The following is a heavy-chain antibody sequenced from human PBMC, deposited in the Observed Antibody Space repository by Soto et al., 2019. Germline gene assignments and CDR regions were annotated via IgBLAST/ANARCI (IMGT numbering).Heavy chain of an antibody. Sequence: AGSLRLSCAASGFVFSDFKFNWVRQAPGGGLEWLSSITGTSAFTEYAESIEGRFTISRDNPNKLLFLHMDDLRPEDTAVYYCARDNLALKGAFDLLGQGTLVNVSS. CDR2: ITGTSAFT. CDR3: ARDNLALKGAFDL. V-gene: IGHV3-21*01. J-gene: IGHJ5*02. CDR1: GFVFSDFK. D-gene: IGHD3-16*01.